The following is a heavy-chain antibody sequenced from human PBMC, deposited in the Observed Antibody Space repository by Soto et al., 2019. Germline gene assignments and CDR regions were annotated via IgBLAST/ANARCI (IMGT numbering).Heavy chain of an antibody. CDR2: IYYSGST. CDR3: ARDSRIGTAMAEYYYYGMDV. D-gene: IGHD5-18*01. Sequence: SSETLSLTCTVSGGSISSGGYYWSWIRQHPGKGLEWIGYIYYSGSTYYNPSLKSRVTISVDTSKNQFSLKLSSVTAADTAVYYCARDSRIGTAMAEYYYYGMDVWGQGTTVTVSS. CDR1: GGSISSGGYY. V-gene: IGHV4-31*03. J-gene: IGHJ6*02.